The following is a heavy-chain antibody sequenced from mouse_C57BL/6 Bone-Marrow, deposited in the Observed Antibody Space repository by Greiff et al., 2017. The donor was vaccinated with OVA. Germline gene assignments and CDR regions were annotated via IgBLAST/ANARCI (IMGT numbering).Heavy chain of an antibody. CDR3: AKTAQATWFAY. J-gene: IGHJ3*01. CDR2: ISSGGSYT. V-gene: IGHV5-6*02. CDR1: GFTFSSYG. Sequence: EVMLVESGGDLVKPGGSLKLSCAASGFTFSSYGMSWVRQTPDKRLEWVATISSGGSYTYYPDSVKGRFTISRDNAKNTLYLQMSSLKSEDTAMYYCAKTAQATWFAYWGQGTLVTVSA. D-gene: IGHD3-2*02.